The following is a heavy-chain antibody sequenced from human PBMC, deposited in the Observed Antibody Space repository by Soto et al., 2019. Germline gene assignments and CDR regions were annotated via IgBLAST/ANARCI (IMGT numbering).Heavy chain of an antibody. CDR1: GGTFSSYT. V-gene: IGHV1-69*02. D-gene: IGHD3-10*01. CDR2: IIPILGIA. Sequence: QVQLVQSGAEVKKPGSSVKVSCKASGGTFSSYTISWVRHAPGQGLEWMGRIIPILGIANYAQKFQVRVTITADKSTSTAYMELSSLRSEDTAVYYCAPSTYGSGSWGQGTLVTVSS. CDR3: APSTYGSGS. J-gene: IGHJ4*02.